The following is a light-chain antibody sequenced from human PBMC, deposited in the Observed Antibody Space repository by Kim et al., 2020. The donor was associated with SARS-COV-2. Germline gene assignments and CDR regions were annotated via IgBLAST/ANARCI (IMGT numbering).Light chain of an antibody. CDR3: QSADSSGTYPVV. Sequence: PGQTARSTCSGDALPKQYAYWYQQKPGQAPVLVIYKDSERPSGIPERFSGSSSGTTVTLTISGVQAEDEADYYCQSADSSGTYPVVFGGGTKLTVL. CDR1: ALPKQY. V-gene: IGLV3-25*03. CDR2: KDS. J-gene: IGLJ2*01.